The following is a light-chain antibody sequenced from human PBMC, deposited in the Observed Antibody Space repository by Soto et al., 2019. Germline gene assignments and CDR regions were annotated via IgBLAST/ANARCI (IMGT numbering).Light chain of an antibody. J-gene: IGLJ3*02. V-gene: IGLV1-47*01. CDR1: SSNIGSNY. CDR3: AAWDDSLSGPA. CDR2: RNN. Sequence: QSVLAQPPSASGTPGQRVTISCSGSSSNIGSNYVYWYQQVPGTAPKLLIYRNNQRPSGVPDRFSGSNSGTSASLAISGLRSEDEADYYCAAWDDSLSGPAFGGGTKLTVL.